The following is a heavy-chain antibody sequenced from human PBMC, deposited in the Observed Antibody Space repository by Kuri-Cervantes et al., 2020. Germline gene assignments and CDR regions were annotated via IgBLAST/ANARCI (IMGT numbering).Heavy chain of an antibody. J-gene: IGHJ5*02. V-gene: IGHV4-4*07. CDR3: ARHLGYYGSGSGFFDP. CDR2: IYTSGST. Sequence: ESLKISCTVSGGSISSYYWSWIRQPAGKGLEWIGRIYTSGSTNYNPSLKSRVTMSVDTSKNQFSLKLSSVTAADTAVYYCARHLGYYGSGSGFFDPWGQGTLVTVSS. D-gene: IGHD3-10*01. CDR1: GGSISSYY.